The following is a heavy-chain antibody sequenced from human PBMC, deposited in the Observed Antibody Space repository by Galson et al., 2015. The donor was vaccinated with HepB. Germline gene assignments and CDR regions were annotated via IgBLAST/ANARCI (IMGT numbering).Heavy chain of an antibody. J-gene: IGHJ4*02. CDR2: ISFDGTNK. V-gene: IGHV3-30*18. CDR1: GFTFSDCG. D-gene: IGHD3-3*01. CDR3: AKGGSGFWSGYRGPYYLDN. Sequence: SLRLSCAASGFTFSDCGMHWVRQAPGKGLEWVAVISFDGTNKYYADSVEGRFTISRDNSKDTVYLQMNSLRVEDTAVYFCAKGGSGFWSGYRGPYYLDNWGQGSLVTVSS.